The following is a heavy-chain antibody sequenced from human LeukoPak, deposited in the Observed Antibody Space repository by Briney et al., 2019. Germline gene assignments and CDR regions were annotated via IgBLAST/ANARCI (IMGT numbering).Heavy chain of an antibody. J-gene: IGHJ4*02. V-gene: IGHV3-23*01. Sequence: GGSLRLSCAASGFTFSTSAMNWVRQAPGKGLEWVSGMSASGGSTYYADSVKGRFTISRDNSKNTLYLQMNSLRAEDTAIYFYAKGVITGTTPQPFDYWGQGTLVTVSS. D-gene: IGHD1-7*01. CDR3: AKGVITGTTPQPFDY. CDR2: MSASGGST. CDR1: GFTFSTSA.